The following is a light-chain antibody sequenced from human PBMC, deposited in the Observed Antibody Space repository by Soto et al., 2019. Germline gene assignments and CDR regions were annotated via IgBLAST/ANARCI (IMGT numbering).Light chain of an antibody. V-gene: IGKV4-1*01. CDR1: QSVLYSSNNNNY. CDR2: WAS. Sequence: DIVMTQSADSLAVSLGERATINCKSSQSVLYSSNNNNYLAWYQQKPGQPPKLLIYWASTRGSGVPDRFSGSGSGTDFTLTISSLQAEDVAVYYCQQYYSTPITFGQGTRLEIK. J-gene: IGKJ5*01. CDR3: QQYYSTPIT.